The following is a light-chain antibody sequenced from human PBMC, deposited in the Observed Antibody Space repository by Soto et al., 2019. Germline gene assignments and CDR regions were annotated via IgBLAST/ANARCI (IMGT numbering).Light chain of an antibody. CDR2: AAS. Sequence: IQMTQSPSSLSASVGDRVAITCQASQDISNFLNWYQQKPGKAPKLLIYAASSLQSGVPSRFSGSGSGTDFTLTISSLQPEDFATYYCLQDYNYPRTFGQGTKVDI. J-gene: IGKJ1*01. CDR3: LQDYNYPRT. CDR1: QDISNF. V-gene: IGKV1-6*02.